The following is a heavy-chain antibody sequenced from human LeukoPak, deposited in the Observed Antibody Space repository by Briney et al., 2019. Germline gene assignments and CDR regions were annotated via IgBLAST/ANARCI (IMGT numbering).Heavy chain of an antibody. CDR3: AKNYASGRGVPYAMDV. Sequence: PGGSLTLSCAASGFNFADHAMRWVRQAPGKGLGWVSAISGISGSTTIYADSVKGRFAVSRDNSRNTLFLQMNSLRAEDTAVYYCAKNYASGRGVPYAMDVWGQGTTVTVAS. CDR2: ISGISGSTT. D-gene: IGHD3-10*01. V-gene: IGHV3-23*01. CDR1: GFNFADHA. J-gene: IGHJ6*02.